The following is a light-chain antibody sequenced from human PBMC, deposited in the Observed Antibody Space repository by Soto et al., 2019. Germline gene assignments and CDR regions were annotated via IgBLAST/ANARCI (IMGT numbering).Light chain of an antibody. CDR1: QNINAW. Sequence: PTTAFPSSLSVFLRARLSISCRTSQNINAWLAWYQQRPGQAPKLLIYDASTVQSGVPSRFSGSGSGTEFTLTISSLQPDDSATYYCQHYSLYSPWTFGQGTKVDIK. CDR2: DAS. CDR3: QHYSLYSPWT. J-gene: IGKJ1*01. V-gene: IGKV1-5*01.